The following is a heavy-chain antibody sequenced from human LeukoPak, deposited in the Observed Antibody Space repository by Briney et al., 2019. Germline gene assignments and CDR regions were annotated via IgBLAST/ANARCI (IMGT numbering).Heavy chain of an antibody. CDR3: TTDTWYSAGH. Sequence: GGSLRLSCAASGFTFSTYTIHWVRQAPDKGLEWISYINENSGLIYYADSVKGRFTISRDNAKNSLYLQMNSLRAEDTAIYYCTTDTWYSAGHWGQGTLVTVSS. CDR2: INENSGLI. CDR1: GFTFSTYT. V-gene: IGHV3-48*01. D-gene: IGHD2-15*01. J-gene: IGHJ4*02.